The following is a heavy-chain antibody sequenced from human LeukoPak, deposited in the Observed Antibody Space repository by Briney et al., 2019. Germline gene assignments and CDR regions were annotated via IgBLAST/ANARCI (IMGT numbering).Heavy chain of an antibody. D-gene: IGHD2-2*01. CDR2: INPYNGNT. CDR1: GYIFTNYD. CDR3: ARARDCSSTSCYVSDY. V-gene: IGHV1-18*01. Sequence: ASVKVSCKASGYIFTNYDISWVRQAPGQGLEWMGWINPYNGNTKYAQNLQGRVTMTTDTSTSTAYMELRSLRSDDTAVYYCARARDCSSTSCYVSDYWGQGTLVTVSS. J-gene: IGHJ4*02.